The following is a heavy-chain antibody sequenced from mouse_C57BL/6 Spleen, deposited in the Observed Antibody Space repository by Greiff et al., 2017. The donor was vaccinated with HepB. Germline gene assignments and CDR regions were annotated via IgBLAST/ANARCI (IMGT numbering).Heavy chain of an antibody. CDR1: GYAFSSSW. CDR2: IYPGDGDT. D-gene: IGHD2-4*01. J-gene: IGHJ2*01. Sequence: QVQLKQSGPELVKPGASMKISCKASGYAFSSSWMNWVKQRPGKGLEWIGRIYPGDGDTNYNGKFKGKATLTADKSSSTAYMQLSSLTSEDSAVYFCARLGLRLEYFDYWGQGTTLTVSS. V-gene: IGHV1-82*01. CDR3: ARLGLRLEYFDY.